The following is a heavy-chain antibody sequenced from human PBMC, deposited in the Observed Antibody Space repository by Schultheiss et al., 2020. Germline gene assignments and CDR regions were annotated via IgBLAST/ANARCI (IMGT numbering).Heavy chain of an antibody. V-gene: IGHV4-34*09. Sequence: SRTLSLTCAVYGGSFSGYYWSWIRQPPGKGLEWIGEINHSGSTNYNPSLKSRVTISVDTSKNQFSLKLSSVTAADTAVYYCARDRSSRPGLDYWGQGTLVTVSS. CDR2: INHSGST. J-gene: IGHJ4*02. CDR1: GGSFSGYY. CDR3: ARDRSSRPGLDY.